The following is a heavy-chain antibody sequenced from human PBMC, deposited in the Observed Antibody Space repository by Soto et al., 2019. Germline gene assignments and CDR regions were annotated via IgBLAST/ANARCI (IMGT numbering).Heavy chain of an antibody. V-gene: IGHV1-69*01. Sequence: VQLEQSGAEVKKPGSSLKVSCKATGGTFSNYAISWVRQAPGQGLEWMAGIIPVYGTPNYAQRFQDRVTIIADESTTTAYMEVHSLRSEDTAIYYCSIVTAYGMDVWGPGTTVIVSS. CDR3: SIVTAYGMDV. J-gene: IGHJ6*02. CDR1: GGTFSNYA. CDR2: IIPVYGTP. D-gene: IGHD2-15*01.